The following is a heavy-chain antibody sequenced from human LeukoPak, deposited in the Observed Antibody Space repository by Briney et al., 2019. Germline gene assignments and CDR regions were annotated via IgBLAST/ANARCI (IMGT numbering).Heavy chain of an antibody. J-gene: IGHJ4*02. Sequence: GGSLRLSCAASGFTVSSSYMTWVRQAPGKGLEWVSVIYSGGTTYYADSVKGRFTISRDNSKNTLYLQMNSLRDEDTAVYYCARGGSDYDFWSGAFDYWGQGTLVTVSS. V-gene: IGHV3-66*01. CDR3: ARGGSDYDFWSGAFDY. D-gene: IGHD3-3*01. CDR1: GFTVSSSY. CDR2: IYSGGTT.